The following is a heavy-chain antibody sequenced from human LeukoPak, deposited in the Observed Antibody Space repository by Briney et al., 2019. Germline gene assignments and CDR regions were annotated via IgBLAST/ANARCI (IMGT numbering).Heavy chain of an antibody. D-gene: IGHD4-11*01. CDR1: GGSISGYY. CDR3: AREGTTVTHFDY. J-gene: IGHJ4*02. CDR2: IYSSGST. V-gene: IGHV4-59*01. Sequence: SETLSLTCTVSGGSISGYYWSWIRQPPGKGLEWIGYIYSSGSTYYNPSLKSRVTISIDTSKNQFSLKLSSVTAADTAVYYCAREGTTVTHFDYWGQGTLVTVSS.